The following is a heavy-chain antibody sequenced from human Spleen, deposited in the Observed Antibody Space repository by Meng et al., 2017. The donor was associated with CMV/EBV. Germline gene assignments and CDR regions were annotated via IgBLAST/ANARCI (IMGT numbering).Heavy chain of an antibody. J-gene: IGHJ5*02. D-gene: IGHD1-14*01. CDR2: INPSGGST. Sequence: ASVKVSCKASGYTFTSYYMHWVRQAPGQGLEWMGIINPSGGSTSYAQKFQGRVTMTRDTSTSTVYMDLSRLTSDDTAVYYCASATYMTTQVGWFDTWDQGTLVTVSS. CDR1: GYTFTSYY. V-gene: IGHV1-46*01. CDR3: ASATYMTTQVGWFDT.